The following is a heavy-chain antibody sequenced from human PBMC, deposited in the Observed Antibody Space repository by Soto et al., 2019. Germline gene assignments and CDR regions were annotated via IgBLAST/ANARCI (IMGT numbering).Heavy chain of an antibody. CDR3: ARRYFNSSAYYYAGGMVV. CDR1: GYIFPNYW. D-gene: IGHD3-22*01. J-gene: IGHJ6*01. CDR2: RDPTYSYT. Sequence: EVQLVQSGAELKKPGESLRISCQGSGYIFPNYWIYWVLQLPGKGLEWMGRRDPTYSYTRYSPSFQGHVTISADKTISTSYLQWNSLRASDTAIYYCARRYFNSSAYYYAGGMVVWGQGTAVTVSS. V-gene: IGHV5-10-1*01.